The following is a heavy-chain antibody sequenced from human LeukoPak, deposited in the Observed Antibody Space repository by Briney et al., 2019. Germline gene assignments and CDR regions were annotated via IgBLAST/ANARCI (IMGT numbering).Heavy chain of an antibody. Sequence: SETLSLTCTVSGGSMTSYYWSWIRQPPGKGLEWIGYIYYSGNTNYNPSLESRVTISVDTSKNQFSLKLSSVTAADTAVYYCARGFAPTKAITMVRGVITVWYFDLWGRGTLVTVSS. CDR1: GGSMTSYY. D-gene: IGHD3-10*01. V-gene: IGHV4-59*01. CDR3: ARGFAPTKAITMVRGVITVWYFDL. J-gene: IGHJ2*01. CDR2: IYYSGNT.